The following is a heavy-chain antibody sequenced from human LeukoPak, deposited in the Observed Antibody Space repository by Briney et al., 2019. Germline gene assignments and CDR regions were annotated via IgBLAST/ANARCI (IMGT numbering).Heavy chain of an antibody. D-gene: IGHD2-8*01. CDR3: ARPRRRRVSDAFDI. J-gene: IGHJ3*02. CDR2: INWNGGST. CDR1: GFTFSDYY. Sequence: PGGSLRLSCAASGFTFSDYYMSWIRQAPGKGLEWVSGINWNGGSTGYADSVKGRFTISRDNAKNSLYLQMNSLRAEDTAVYYCARPRRRRVSDAFDIWGRGTMVTVSS. V-gene: IGHV3-20*04.